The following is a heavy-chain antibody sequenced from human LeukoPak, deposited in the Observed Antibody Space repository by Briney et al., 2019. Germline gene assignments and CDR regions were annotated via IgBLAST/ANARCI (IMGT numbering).Heavy chain of an antibody. J-gene: IGHJ4*02. CDR3: ARGLGYCSSTGCYGPIGY. Sequence: SETLSLTCAVYGGSFSGYYWSWIRQPPGKGLEWIGEINHSGSTNYNPSLKSRVTISVDTSKNQFSLKLSSVNLADTAVYYCARGLGYCSSTGCYGPIGYWGQGTLVTVSS. CDR2: INHSGST. D-gene: IGHD2-2*01. CDR1: GGSFSGYY. V-gene: IGHV4-34*01.